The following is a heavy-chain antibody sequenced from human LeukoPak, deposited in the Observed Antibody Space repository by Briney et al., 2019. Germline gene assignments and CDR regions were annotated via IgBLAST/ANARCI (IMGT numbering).Heavy chain of an antibody. J-gene: IGHJ4*02. V-gene: IGHV3-15*01. CDR2: IKSKTDGETT. CDR3: TTDLGTYYHGSQRLIPIDY. D-gene: IGHD3-10*01. Sequence: PGGSLRLSCVDSGFTFTNAWMSWVRQAPGKGLEWIGRIKSKTDGETTNYAEPVRGRFTISRDDSKSAVYLQMNSLKIENTAVYYCTTDLGTYYHGSQRLIPIDYWGQGTLVTVSS. CDR1: GFTFTNAW.